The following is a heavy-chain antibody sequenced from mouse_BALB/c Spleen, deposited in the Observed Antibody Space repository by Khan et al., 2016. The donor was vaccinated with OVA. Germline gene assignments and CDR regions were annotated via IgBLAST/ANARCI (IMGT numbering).Heavy chain of an antibody. V-gene: IGHV2-6-2*01. CDR3: ARNQFTLSMDS. CDR2: IWSDGRT. Sequence: VQLQESGPDLVAPSQSLSITCTVSGFSLTSYAIHWVRQPPGKGLEWLVVIWSDGRTTYNSALKSRLSISKDNSKSQFFLKIDSLQTDDTAMYYCARNQFTLSMDSWGQGTSVTVSS. CDR1: GFSLTSYA. J-gene: IGHJ4*01.